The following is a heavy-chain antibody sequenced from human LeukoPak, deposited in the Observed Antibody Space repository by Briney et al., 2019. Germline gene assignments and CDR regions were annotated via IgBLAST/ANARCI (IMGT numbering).Heavy chain of an antibody. CDR3: AKDRQNYYGSGSYALDI. J-gene: IGHJ3*02. D-gene: IGHD3-10*01. CDR2: IYSGGTT. V-gene: IGHV3-66*02. Sequence: PGGSLRLSCAAPGFTVSSNYMSWVRQAPGKGLEWVSVIYSGGTTYYADSVKGRFTISRDNSKNTLYLQMNSLRAEDTAVYYCAKDRQNYYGSGSYALDIWGQGTMVTVSS. CDR1: GFTVSSNY.